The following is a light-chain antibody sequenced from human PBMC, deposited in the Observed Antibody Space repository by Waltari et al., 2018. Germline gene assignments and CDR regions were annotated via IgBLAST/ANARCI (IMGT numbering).Light chain of an antibody. CDR2: RKN. Sequence: QSVLTQPPSASGTPGQRVTISRSGSTSNIGRNYVYWYQQFPGTAPKLLVYRKNERPSGVPDRISGSKSGTSASLAISGLRSEDEADYYCATWDGSLTAWVFGGGTKVTVL. J-gene: IGLJ3*02. CDR3: ATWDGSLTAWV. CDR1: TSNIGRNY. V-gene: IGLV1-47*01.